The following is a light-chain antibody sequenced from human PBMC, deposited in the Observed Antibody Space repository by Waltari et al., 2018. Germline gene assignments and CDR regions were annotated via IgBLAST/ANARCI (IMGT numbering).Light chain of an antibody. Sequence: LTVSLGERATINCKSSQNLLFRSTNKNYLAWYQQKPGQPPKLLFYWASTRESGVPDRFSGSGSGTDFTLTISSLQAEDVAVYYCQQYFSVPETFGQGTKLEIK. CDR1: QNLLFRSTNKNY. CDR2: WAS. V-gene: IGKV4-1*01. CDR3: QQYFSVPET. J-gene: IGKJ2*01.